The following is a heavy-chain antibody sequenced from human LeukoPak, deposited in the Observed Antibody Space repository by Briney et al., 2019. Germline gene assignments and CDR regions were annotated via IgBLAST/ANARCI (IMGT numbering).Heavy chain of an antibody. CDR2: IRSKAYGGTT. V-gene: IGHV3-49*04. Sequence: GGSLRLSCTASGFTFGDYAMSWVRQAPGKGLEWVGFIRSKAYGGTTEYAASVKGRFTISRDDSKSIAYLQMNSLKTEDTAVYYCTRDSSNYYYDSSGYFDYWGQGTLVTVSS. CDR1: GFTFGDYA. CDR3: TRDSSNYYYDSSGYFDY. J-gene: IGHJ4*02. D-gene: IGHD3-22*01.